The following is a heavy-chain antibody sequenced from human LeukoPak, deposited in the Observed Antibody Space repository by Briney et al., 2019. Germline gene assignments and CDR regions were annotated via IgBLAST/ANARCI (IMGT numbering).Heavy chain of an antibody. CDR1: GFTVSSNY. CDR3: ASGGVAVAGPLGY. D-gene: IGHD6-13*01. Sequence: GGSLRLSCAASGFTVSSNYMSWVRQAPGKGLEWVSVSYSGGSTYYADSVKGRFTISRDNSKNTLYLQMNSLRAEDTAVYYCASGGVAVAGPLGYWGRGNLVTVSS. V-gene: IGHV3-66*01. J-gene: IGHJ4*02. CDR2: SYSGGST.